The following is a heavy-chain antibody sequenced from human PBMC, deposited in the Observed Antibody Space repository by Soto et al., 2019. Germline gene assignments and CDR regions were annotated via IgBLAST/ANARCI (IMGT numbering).Heavy chain of an antibody. Sequence: PSETLSLTCTVSGGSISSSSYYWGWIRQPPGKGLEWIGSIYYSGSTYYNPSLKSRVTISVDTSKNQFSLKLSSVTAADTAVYYCAREGGSYCSGGSCHRKGDYYYYMDVWGKGTTVTVSS. V-gene: IGHV4-39*02. CDR3: AREGGSYCSGGSCHRKGDYYYYMDV. D-gene: IGHD2-15*01. CDR1: GGSISSSSYY. J-gene: IGHJ6*03. CDR2: IYYSGST.